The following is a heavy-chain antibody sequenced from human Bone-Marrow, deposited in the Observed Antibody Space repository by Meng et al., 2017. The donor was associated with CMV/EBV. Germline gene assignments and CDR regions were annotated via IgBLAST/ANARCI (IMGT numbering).Heavy chain of an antibody. CDR3: ALSGYNEYFDY. D-gene: IGHD3-22*01. J-gene: IGHJ4*02. CDR2: IYYSGST. V-gene: IGHV4-59*01. Sequence: SETLSLTCTVSGGSISSYYWSWIRQPPGKGLEWIGYIYYSGSTNYNPSLKSRIPISVDTSKNQFSLKLTSVTAADTAVYYVALSGYNEYFDYWGQGTLVTVSS. CDR1: GGSISSYY.